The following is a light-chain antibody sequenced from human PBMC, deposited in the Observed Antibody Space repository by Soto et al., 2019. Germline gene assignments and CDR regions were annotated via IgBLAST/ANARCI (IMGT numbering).Light chain of an antibody. V-gene: IGLV2-18*01. CDR3: SLCTSENSYV. Sequence: QSVLTQPPSVSGSPGQSVTISCTGTSTDFVSYNRVSWYQQPPGTAPKLIIYESSNRPSGVPDRFSGSTSRNTASLTISGLQAAEEVDYYCSLCTSENSYVFGTGTKVTFL. CDR2: ESS. CDR1: STDFVSYNR. J-gene: IGLJ1*01.